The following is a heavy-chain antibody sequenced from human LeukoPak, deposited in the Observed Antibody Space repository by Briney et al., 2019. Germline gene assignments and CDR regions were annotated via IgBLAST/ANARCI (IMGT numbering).Heavy chain of an antibody. CDR2: LSGSGGNI. Sequence: PGGSLRLSCAASGFTFSSYAMAWVRQAPGKGLEWVSVLSGSGGNIYYADSVKGRFTISRDNSRDTLYLQMNSLGAEDTAIYYCAKVRLTTVTTSDAFDIWGQGTMVTVSS. CDR3: AKVRLTTVTTSDAFDI. CDR1: GFTFSSYA. V-gene: IGHV3-23*01. J-gene: IGHJ3*02. D-gene: IGHD4-17*01.